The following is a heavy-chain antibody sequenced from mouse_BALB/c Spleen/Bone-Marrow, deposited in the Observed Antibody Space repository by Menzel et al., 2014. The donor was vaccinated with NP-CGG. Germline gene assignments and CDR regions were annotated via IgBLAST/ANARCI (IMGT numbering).Heavy chain of an antibody. D-gene: IGHD1-1*01. CDR3: ARRTTTVVSTDY. J-gene: IGHJ2*02. V-gene: IGHV1S81*02. CDR2: INPSNGRT. Sequence: GAEQARAGPSVKPSCKASVYTFTSSWMHWVKQRPGQGLEWIGEINPSNGRTNYNEKFKSKATLTVDKSSSTAYMQLSSLTSEDSAAYYCARRTTTVVSTDYWRQGPSL. CDR1: VYTFTSSW.